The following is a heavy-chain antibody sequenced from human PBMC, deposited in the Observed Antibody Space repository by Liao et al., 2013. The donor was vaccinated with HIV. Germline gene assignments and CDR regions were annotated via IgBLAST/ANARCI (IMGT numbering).Heavy chain of an antibody. CDR1: GGSISSGSYY. Sequence: QVQLQESGPGLVKPSQTLSLSCTVSGGSISSGSYYWSWIRQPAGKGLEWIGGIYTSGSTNYNPSLKSRVTISVDTSKNQFSLKLSSVTAADTAVYYCAREEMVEWLSLGKGANWFDPWGQGTQVTVSS. CDR2: IYTSGST. CDR3: AREEMVEWLSLGKGANWFDP. J-gene: IGHJ5*02. V-gene: IGHV4-61*02. D-gene: IGHD3-3*01.